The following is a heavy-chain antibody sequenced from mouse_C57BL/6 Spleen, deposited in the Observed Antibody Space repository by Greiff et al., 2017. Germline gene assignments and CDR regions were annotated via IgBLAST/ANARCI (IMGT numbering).Heavy chain of an antibody. J-gene: IGHJ2*01. CDR3: ARKGLLLQDY. D-gene: IGHD1-1*01. CDR1: GYTFTSYW. Sequence: QVHVKQPGAELVKPGASVKMSCKASGYTFTSYWITWVKQRPGQGLEWIGDIYPGSGSTNYNEKFKSKATLTVDASSSTAYMQLSSLTSEDSAVYYCARKGLLLQDYWGQGTTLTVSS. V-gene: IGHV1-55*01. CDR2: IYPGSGST.